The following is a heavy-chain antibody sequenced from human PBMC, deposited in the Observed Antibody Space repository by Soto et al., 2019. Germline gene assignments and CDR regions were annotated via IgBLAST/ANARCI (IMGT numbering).Heavy chain of an antibody. CDR2: ISSSSSYI. Sequence: PGGSLRLSCAASGFTFSSYAVNWVRQAPGKGLEWVSSISSSSSYIYYADSVKGRFTISRDNAKNSLYLQMNSLRAEDTAVYYCARGYYYDSSGYYAGFDYWGQGTLVTVSS. CDR1: GFTFSSYA. J-gene: IGHJ4*02. V-gene: IGHV3-21*01. D-gene: IGHD3-22*01. CDR3: ARGYYYDSSGYYAGFDY.